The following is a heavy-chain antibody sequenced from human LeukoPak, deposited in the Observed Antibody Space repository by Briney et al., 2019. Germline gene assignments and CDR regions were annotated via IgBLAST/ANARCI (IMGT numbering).Heavy chain of an antibody. CDR2: INHSGST. J-gene: IGHJ6*03. D-gene: IGHD6-13*01. CDR1: GGSFSGYY. Sequence: SETLSLTCAVYGGSFSGYYWSWIRQPPGKGLEWIGEINHSGSTNYNTSLKSRVTISVATSKNQFSLKLSSVTAAATAVYYCAKAAAGGYYYYYMDVWGKGTTVTVSS. CDR3: AKAAAGGYYYYYMDV. V-gene: IGHV4-34*01.